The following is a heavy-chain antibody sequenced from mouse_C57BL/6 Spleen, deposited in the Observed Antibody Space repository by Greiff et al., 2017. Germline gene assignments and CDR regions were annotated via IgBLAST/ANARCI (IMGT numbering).Heavy chain of an antibody. CDR1: GYTFTSYW. CDR2: IYPGSGST. J-gene: IGHJ1*03. CDR3: ARRMGNGSGYIDV. Sequence: QVQLQQPGAELVKPGASVKMSCKASGYTFTSYWITWVKQRPGQGLEWIGDIYPGSGSTNYNEQFKSKATLTVDTSSSTAYMQLSNVTSADSAVYYCARRMGNGSGYIDVWGTGTTVTVSS. D-gene: IGHD1-1*01. V-gene: IGHV1-55*01.